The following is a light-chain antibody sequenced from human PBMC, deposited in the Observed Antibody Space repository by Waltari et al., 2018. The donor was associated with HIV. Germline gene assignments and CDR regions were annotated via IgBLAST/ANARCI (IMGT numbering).Light chain of an antibody. V-gene: IGKV1-5*03. CDR3: QQYNSFPIT. Sequence: DIQITQSPSTLSASVGDRVPITCRASQSISSWLAWYQQKPGKAPKLLIYKASSLESGVPSRFSGSGSGTEFTLTISSLQPDDFATYYCQQYNSFPITFGQGTRLEIK. CDR1: QSISSW. CDR2: KAS. J-gene: IGKJ5*01.